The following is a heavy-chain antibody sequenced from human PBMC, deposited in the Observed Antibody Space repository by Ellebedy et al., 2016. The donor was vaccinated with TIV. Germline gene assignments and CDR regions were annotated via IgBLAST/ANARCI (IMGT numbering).Heavy chain of an antibody. CDR2: INHSGST. V-gene: IGHV4-34*01. D-gene: IGHD3-3*01. CDR3: ARCPRGYYDFWSGYYSRGYYYYYMDV. CDR1: GGSFSGYY. J-gene: IGHJ6*03. Sequence: SETLSLXCAVYGGSFSGYYWSWIRQPPGKGLEWIGEINHSGSTNYNPSLKSRVTISVDTSKNQFSLKLSSVTAADTAVYYCARCPRGYYDFWSGYYSRGYYYYYMDVWGKGTTVTVSS.